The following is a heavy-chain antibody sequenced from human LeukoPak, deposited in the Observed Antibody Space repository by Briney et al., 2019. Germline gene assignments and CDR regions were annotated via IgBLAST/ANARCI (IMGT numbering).Heavy chain of an antibody. CDR3: ARDQGYCSGGSCHNWFDP. J-gene: IGHJ5*02. Sequence: SETLSLTCTVSGGSISSYYWSWIRQPPGQGLEWIGYLYYSGSTNYNPSLKSRVTISVDTSKNQLSLKLSSVTAADTAVYYCARDQGYCSGGSCHNWFDPWGQGILVTVSS. D-gene: IGHD2-15*01. CDR1: GGSISSYY. V-gene: IGHV4-59*01. CDR2: LYYSGST.